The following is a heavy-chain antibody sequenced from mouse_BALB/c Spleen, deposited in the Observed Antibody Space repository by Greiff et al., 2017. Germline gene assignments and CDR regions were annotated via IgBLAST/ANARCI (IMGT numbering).Heavy chain of an antibody. CDR3: AREEYGNYGAMDY. CDR1: GYTFTDYN. D-gene: IGHD2-10*02. J-gene: IGHJ4*01. V-gene: IGHV1S29*02. CDR2: IYPYNGGT. Sequence: EVKLMESGPELVKPGASVKISCKASGYTFTDYNMHWVKQSHGKSLEWIGYIYPYNGGTGYNQKFKSKATLTVDNSSSTAYMELRSLTSEDSAVYYCAREEYGNYGAMDYWGQGTSVTVSS.